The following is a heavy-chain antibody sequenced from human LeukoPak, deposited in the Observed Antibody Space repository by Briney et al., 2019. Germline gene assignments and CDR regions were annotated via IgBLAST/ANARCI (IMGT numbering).Heavy chain of an antibody. D-gene: IGHD3-3*01. CDR2: IKQDGSEK. CDR3: ARDAEVGTLFGVLSRYNWFDP. V-gene: IGHV3-7*01. CDR1: GFSFSYYW. J-gene: IGHJ5*02. Sequence: GGSLRLSCAAYGFSFSYYWMSWVRQAPGKGLEWVANIKQDGSEKYYVDSVEGRFTISRDNAKKSLYLQMNSLKAEDTAVYYCARDAEVGTLFGVLSRYNWFDPWGQGALVTVSS.